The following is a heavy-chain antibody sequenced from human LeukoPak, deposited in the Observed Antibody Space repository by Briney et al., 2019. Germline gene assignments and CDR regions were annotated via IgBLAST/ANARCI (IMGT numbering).Heavy chain of an antibody. D-gene: IGHD3-16*02. Sequence: PSETLSLTCTVSGYSISSGYYWGWIRQPPGKGLEWIGSIYHSGSTYYNPSLKGRVTISVDTSKDQFSLKLSSVTAADTAVYYWARGGRLSEYYFDYWGQGTLVTVSS. CDR3: ARGGRLSEYYFDY. CDR1: GYSISSGYY. J-gene: IGHJ4*02. CDR2: IYHSGST. V-gene: IGHV4-38-2*02.